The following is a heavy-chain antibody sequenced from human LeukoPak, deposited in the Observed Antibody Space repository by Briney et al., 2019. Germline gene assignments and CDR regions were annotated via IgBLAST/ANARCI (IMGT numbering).Heavy chain of an antibody. CDR2: ISWNSGSI. J-gene: IGHJ4*02. CDR3: AKGRYYYDSGGYMD. Sequence: GGSLRLSCAASGFTFDDYAMHWVRQAPGKGLEWVSGISWNSGSIGYADSVKGRFTISRENAKNSLYLQMNSLRAEDAALYYCAKGRYYYDSGGYMDWGQGTLVTVSS. D-gene: IGHD3-22*01. CDR1: GFTFDDYA. V-gene: IGHV3-9*01.